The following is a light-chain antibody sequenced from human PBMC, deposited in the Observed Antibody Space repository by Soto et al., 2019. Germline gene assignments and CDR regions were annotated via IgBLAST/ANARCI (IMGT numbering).Light chain of an antibody. Sequence: EIVLTQSPATLSLSPGERATLSCRASQSVSSYLAWYQQKPGQAPRLLIYDASNRATGIPARFSGSGSGTDFTRTISSLEPEDFAVYYWQQRSNWPKTFGQGTKVEIK. CDR2: DAS. CDR3: QQRSNWPKT. J-gene: IGKJ1*01. CDR1: QSVSSY. V-gene: IGKV3-11*01.